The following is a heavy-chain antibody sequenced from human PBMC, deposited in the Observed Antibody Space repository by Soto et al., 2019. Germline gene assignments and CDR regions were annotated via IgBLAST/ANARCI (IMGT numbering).Heavy chain of an antibody. D-gene: IGHD2-15*01. J-gene: IGHJ3*02. CDR1: GYTFTSYG. V-gene: IGHV1-18*01. CDR2: ISAYNGNT. Sequence: QVQLVQSGAEVKKPGASVKVSCKASGYTFTSYGISWVRQAPGQGLEWMGWISAYNGNTNYAQKLQGRVTMTTDTSTSTAYMELRSLRSDDTAVYYCARDIRYCSGGSCYFHAFDIWGHGTMVTVSS. CDR3: ARDIRYCSGGSCYFHAFDI.